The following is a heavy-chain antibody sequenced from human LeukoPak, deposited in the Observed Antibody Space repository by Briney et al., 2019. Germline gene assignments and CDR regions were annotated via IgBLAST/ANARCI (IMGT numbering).Heavy chain of an antibody. Sequence: GGSLRLSCAASGFTFSSYGMHWVRQAPGKGLEWVAVISYDGSNKYYADSVKGRFTISRDNSKNTLYLQMNSLRAEDTAVYYCAKDTRSSGWYQGYYYYYGMDVWGQGTTVTVSS. V-gene: IGHV3-30*18. CDR2: ISYDGSNK. CDR3: AKDTRSSGWYQGYYYYYGMDV. CDR1: GFTFSSYG. J-gene: IGHJ6*02. D-gene: IGHD6-19*01.